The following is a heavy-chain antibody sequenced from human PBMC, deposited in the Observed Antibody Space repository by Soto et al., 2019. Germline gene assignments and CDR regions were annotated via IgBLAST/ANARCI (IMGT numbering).Heavy chain of an antibody. CDR2: INAGNGNT. V-gene: IGHV1-3*01. CDR3: GRDGVGITIFGVVIQDYYYYMDV. D-gene: IGHD3-3*01. Sequence: ALVKVSCKASGYTFTSYAMHWVRQAPGQRLEWMGWINAGNGNTKYSQKFQGRVTITRDTSASTAYMELSSLRSEDTAEYYCGRDGVGITIFGVVIQDYYYYMDVWGKGTTVTVSS. CDR1: GYTFTSYA. J-gene: IGHJ6*03.